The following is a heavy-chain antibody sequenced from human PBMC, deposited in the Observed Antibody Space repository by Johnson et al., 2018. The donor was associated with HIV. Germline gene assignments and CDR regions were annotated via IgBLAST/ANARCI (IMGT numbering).Heavy chain of an antibody. CDR1: GFTFSSYA. CDR3: AFESGSYFRHAFDV. D-gene: IGHD1-26*01. CDR2: ISSNGGST. J-gene: IGHJ3*01. V-gene: IGHV3-64*07. Sequence: VQLVESGGGLVQPGGSLRLSCAASGFTFSSYAMHWVRQAPGKGLEYVSAISSNGGSTYYADSVKGRFTISRDNSENTVYLQMNSLRAEDTAVYFCAFESGSYFRHAFDVWGQGTMVTVSS.